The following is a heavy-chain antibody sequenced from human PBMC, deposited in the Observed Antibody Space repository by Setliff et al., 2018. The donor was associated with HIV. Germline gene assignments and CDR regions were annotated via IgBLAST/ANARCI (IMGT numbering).Heavy chain of an antibody. CDR1: GGSVTTYY. CDR2: IFPRGST. D-gene: IGHD5-18*01. J-gene: IGHJ3*01. Sequence: SETLSLTCTVSGGSVTTYYWSWIRQSPARGLEWIGNIFPRGSTNYNPSLKSRVTLSLDTSKNQFSLNVDSVTAADTAVYYCAREWSYGAFDTFDVWGQGTMVTVSS. V-gene: IGHV4-4*07. CDR3: AREWSYGAFDTFDV.